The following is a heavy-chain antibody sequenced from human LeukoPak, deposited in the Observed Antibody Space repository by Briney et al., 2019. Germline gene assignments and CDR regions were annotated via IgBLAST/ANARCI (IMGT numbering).Heavy chain of an antibody. V-gene: IGHV4-39*07. D-gene: IGHD1-1*01. CDR2: IYYSGST. Sequence: PSETLSLTRTVSGGSISSSSYYWGWIRQPPGKGLEWIGSIYYSGSTYYNPSLKSRVTISVDTSKNQFSLKLSSVTAADTAVYYCARVPTSLRYLNNWFDPWGQGTLVTVSS. CDR1: GGSISSSSYY. J-gene: IGHJ5*02. CDR3: ARVPTSLRYLNNWFDP.